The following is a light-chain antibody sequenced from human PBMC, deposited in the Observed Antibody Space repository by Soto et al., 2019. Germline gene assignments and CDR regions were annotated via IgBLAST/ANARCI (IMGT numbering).Light chain of an antibody. CDR3: QQYGSSRRT. V-gene: IGKV3-20*01. Sequence: EIVLTQSPGTLSLSPGERATLSCRASQSVVGSYLAWYQQKPGQAPRLLIYGASIRATGIPDRFSGSGSGTDFTLTISRLETEDFAVYYCQQYGSSRRTFGQGTKVEIK. CDR1: QSVVGSY. CDR2: GAS. J-gene: IGKJ1*01.